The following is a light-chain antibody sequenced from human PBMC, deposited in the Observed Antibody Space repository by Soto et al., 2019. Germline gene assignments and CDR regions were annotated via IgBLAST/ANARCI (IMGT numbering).Light chain of an antibody. Sequence: DIQMTQSPSSLSASVGDRVTITCRASQGISNYLAWYQQKPGKVPKLLIYAASTLQSGVPSRFSGSGSGTDFTLTISSLQPEDVAPDYCQKYNSAPALTFGGGTKVEIK. CDR2: AAS. V-gene: IGKV1-27*01. J-gene: IGKJ4*01. CDR3: QKYNSAPALT. CDR1: QGISNY.